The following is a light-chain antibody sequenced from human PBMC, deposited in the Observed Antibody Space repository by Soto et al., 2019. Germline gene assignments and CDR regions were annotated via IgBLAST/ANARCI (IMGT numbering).Light chain of an antibody. Sequence: QSVLTQPASVSGSPGQSITISCTGTSSDVGGYNYVSWYQQHPGKAPKFLIYEVSNRPSGVSNRFSGSKSGNTASLTISGLQAEDEADYYCSSYTSTNTWVFGGGTKGTVL. CDR3: SSYTSTNTWV. V-gene: IGLV2-14*01. CDR1: SSDVGGYNY. CDR2: EVS. J-gene: IGLJ3*02.